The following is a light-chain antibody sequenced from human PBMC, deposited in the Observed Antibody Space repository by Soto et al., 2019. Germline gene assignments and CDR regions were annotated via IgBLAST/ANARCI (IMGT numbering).Light chain of an antibody. J-gene: IGLJ3*02. CDR3: SSYTSSSTLV. Sequence: QSALTQPASVSGSPGQSITISCTGTSSDVGGYTYVSWYQQHPGKAPKLIISEVSNRPSGVSHRFSGSKSGNTASLTISGLQAADEADYYCSSYTSSSTLVFGGGTMLTVL. CDR2: EVS. V-gene: IGLV2-14*01. CDR1: SSDVGGYTY.